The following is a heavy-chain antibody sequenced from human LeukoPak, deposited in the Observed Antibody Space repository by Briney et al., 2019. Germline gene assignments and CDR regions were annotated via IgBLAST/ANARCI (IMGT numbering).Heavy chain of an antibody. V-gene: IGHV3-33*06. J-gene: IGHJ4*02. D-gene: IGHD4-11*01. CDR1: KFTFSHYG. Sequence: PGRSLRLSCAASKFTFSHYGMRWVRQAPGKGLQWVAVIWSDGSNQYYADSVKGRFTISRDNSNNMVYLQMNSLRADDTGVYYCAKDAQRGFDYSNSLEYWGQGALVTVSS. CDR2: IWSDGSNQ. CDR3: AKDAQRGFDYSNSLEY.